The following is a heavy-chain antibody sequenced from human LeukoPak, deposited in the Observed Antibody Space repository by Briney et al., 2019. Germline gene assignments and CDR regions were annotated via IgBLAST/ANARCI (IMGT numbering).Heavy chain of an antibody. J-gene: IGHJ4*02. V-gene: IGHV3-53*01. CDR2: IYSGGGT. CDR1: GFTVSSNY. D-gene: IGHD3-22*01. CDR3: ARDGQDSSGYLQ. Sequence: GGSLRLSCAASGFTVSSNYMSWVRQAPGKGLEWVSVIYSGGGTYYADSVKGRFTISRDNSKNTLYLQMNSLRAEDTAVYYCARDGQDSSGYLQWGQGTLVTVSS.